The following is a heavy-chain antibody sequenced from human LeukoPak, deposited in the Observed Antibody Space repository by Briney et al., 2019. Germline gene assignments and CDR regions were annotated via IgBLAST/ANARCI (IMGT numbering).Heavy chain of an antibody. CDR1: GGSISSSNYY. Sequence: KSSETLSLTCTVSGGSISSSNYYWGWIRQPPGKGLEWIGSIYYSGSTNCNPSLKSRVTISVDTSKNQFSLKLSSVTAADTAVYYCARAARYYDSSGYSMVWFDPWGQGTLVTVSS. J-gene: IGHJ5*02. D-gene: IGHD3-22*01. CDR2: IYYSGST. V-gene: IGHV4-39*07. CDR3: ARAARYYDSSGYSMVWFDP.